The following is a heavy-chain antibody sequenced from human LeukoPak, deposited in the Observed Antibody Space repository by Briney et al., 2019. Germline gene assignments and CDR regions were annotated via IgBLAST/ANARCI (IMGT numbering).Heavy chain of an antibody. CDR2: IYYTGST. Sequence: SETLSLTCTVSGGSISSNSYYWGWIRQPPGKGLEWIGSIYYTGSTYYNPSLKSRVTISVDTSKNQFSLKLSSVTAADTAVYYCARRNVGGSGAFDHWGQGTLVTVSS. V-gene: IGHV4-39*01. CDR3: ARRNVGGSGAFDH. J-gene: IGHJ4*02. CDR1: GGSISSNSYY. D-gene: IGHD3-10*01.